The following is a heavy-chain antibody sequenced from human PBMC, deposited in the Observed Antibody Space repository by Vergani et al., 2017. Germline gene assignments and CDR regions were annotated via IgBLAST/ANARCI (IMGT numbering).Heavy chain of an antibody. CDR3: ARDPPNYGSGSPKGGHY. Sequence: QVQLVQSGSELKKPGASVKVSCKASGYTFTSYAMNWVRQAPGQGLEWMGWINTNTGNPTYAQGFTGRFVFSLDPSVSTAYLQISSLKAEDTAVYYCARDPPNYGSGSPKGGHYWGQGTLVTVSS. CDR1: GYTFTSYA. D-gene: IGHD3-10*01. CDR2: INTNTGNP. V-gene: IGHV7-4-1*02. J-gene: IGHJ4*02.